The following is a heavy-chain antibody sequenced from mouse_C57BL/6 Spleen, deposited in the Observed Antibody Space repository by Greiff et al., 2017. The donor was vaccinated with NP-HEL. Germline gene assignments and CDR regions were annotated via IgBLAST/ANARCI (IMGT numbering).Heavy chain of an antibody. V-gene: IGHV1-4*01. CDR2: INPSSGYT. Sequence: VQLQQSGAELARPGASVKMSCKASGYTFTSYTMHWVKQRPGQGLEWIGYINPSSGYTKYNQKFKDKATLTADKSSGTAYMQLSSLTSEDSAVYNCARYLWRSSHYAMDYWGQGTSVTVSS. CDR3: ARYLWRSSHYAMDY. J-gene: IGHJ4*01. D-gene: IGHD1-1*01. CDR1: GYTFTSYT.